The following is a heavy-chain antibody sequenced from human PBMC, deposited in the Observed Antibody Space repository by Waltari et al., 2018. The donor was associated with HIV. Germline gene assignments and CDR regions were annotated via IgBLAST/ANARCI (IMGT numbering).Heavy chain of an antibody. J-gene: IGHJ4*02. CDR2: IDSGGST. D-gene: IGHD2-21*02. CDR3: ARGFGCGGDCYYFDY. CDR1: GFSVSSNY. V-gene: IGHV3-53*01. Sequence: EVQLVESGGGLIQPGGSLRLSCAASGFSVSSNYMSWVRQAPGKGLEWVSVIDSGGSTYYADAVKGRFTISRDNSKNTLYLQMSSLRAEDTAVYYCARGFGCGGDCYYFDYWGQGTLVTVSS.